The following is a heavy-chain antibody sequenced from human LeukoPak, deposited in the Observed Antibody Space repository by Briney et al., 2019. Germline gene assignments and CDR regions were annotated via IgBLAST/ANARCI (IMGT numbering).Heavy chain of an antibody. Sequence: KPGRSLRLSWAASGXTFGDYAVSWFRQAPGKGLEWVGFIRSKAYGGTTEYAASVKGRFTISRDDSKSIAYLQMNSLKTEDTAVYYCTRVRLGAAAGTYWGQGTLVTVSS. V-gene: IGHV3-49*05. CDR3: TRVRLGAAAGTY. J-gene: IGHJ4*02. CDR1: GXTFGDYA. D-gene: IGHD6-13*01. CDR2: IRSKAYGGTT.